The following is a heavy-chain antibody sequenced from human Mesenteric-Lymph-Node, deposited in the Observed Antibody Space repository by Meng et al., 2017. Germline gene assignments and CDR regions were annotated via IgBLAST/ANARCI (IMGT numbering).Heavy chain of an antibody. J-gene: IGHJ4*02. CDR2: TSHSGST. CDR1: GCSISRSDW. V-gene: IGHV4-4*02. D-gene: IGHD3-22*01. Sequence: HVQLQEAGPGLGKPSEPLSLTCAVSGCSISRSDWWSWVRQPPGKGLEWIGETSHSGSTNYSPSLKSRVTISLDKSKNQLSLKLNSVTAADTAVYYCASSDYYRSDYWGQGTLVTVSS. CDR3: ASSDYYRSDY.